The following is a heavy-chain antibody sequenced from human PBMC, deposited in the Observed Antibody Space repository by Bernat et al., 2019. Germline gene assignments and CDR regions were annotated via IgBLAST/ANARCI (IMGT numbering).Heavy chain of an antibody. CDR3: ANSLGCEYSGYYS. CDR2: IWYDGSNK. D-gene: IGHD3-22*01. CDR1: GFTFSSYG. V-gene: IGHV3-33*06. Sequence: QVQLVESGGGVVQPGRSLRLSCAASGFTFSSYGMHWVRQAPGKGLEWVAVIWYDGSNKYYADSVKGRFTISRDNSKNTLYLQMNSLRAEDTAVDYCANSLGCEYSGYYSWGQGTLVTVSS. J-gene: IGHJ4*02.